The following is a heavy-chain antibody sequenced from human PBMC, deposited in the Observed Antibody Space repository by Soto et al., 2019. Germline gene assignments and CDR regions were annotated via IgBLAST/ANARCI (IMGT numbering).Heavy chain of an antibody. Sequence: ASVKVSCKASGCTFTDYGVSWVRQAPGQGLEWMGWVSSYNGTTNYAQKLQDRVTMTTDTSTSSAYMGLRSLRSDDTAVYYCARDLYRDYYDSSGYGGYFDYWGQGTLVTVSS. J-gene: IGHJ4*02. CDR2: VSSYNGTT. D-gene: IGHD3-22*01. CDR3: ARDLYRDYYDSSGYGGYFDY. V-gene: IGHV1-18*01. CDR1: GCTFTDYG.